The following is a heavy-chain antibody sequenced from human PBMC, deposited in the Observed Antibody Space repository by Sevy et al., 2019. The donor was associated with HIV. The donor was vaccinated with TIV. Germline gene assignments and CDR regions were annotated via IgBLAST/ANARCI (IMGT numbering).Heavy chain of an antibody. D-gene: IGHD6-13*01. Sequence: GGALRLSCAASGFTFSSYAMSWVRQAPGKGLEWVSAISGSGYSTYYADSVKGRFTISKDNSKNTLYLQMNSLRAEDTAVYFCATQQQLVLFDAFDIWGQGIMVTVSS. CDR1: GFTFSSYA. CDR3: ATQQQLVLFDAFDI. CDR2: ISGSGYST. J-gene: IGHJ3*02. V-gene: IGHV3-23*01.